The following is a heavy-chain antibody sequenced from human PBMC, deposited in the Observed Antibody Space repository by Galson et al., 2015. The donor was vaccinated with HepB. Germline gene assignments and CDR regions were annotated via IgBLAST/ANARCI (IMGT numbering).Heavy chain of an antibody. J-gene: IGHJ4*02. CDR2: IYYSGST. Sequence: LSLTCTVSGGSISSYYWSWIRQPPGKGLEWIGYIYYSGSTNYNPSLKSRVTISVDTSKNQFSLKLSSVTAADTAVYYCARRRRIAARRYYFDYWGQGTRVTVSS. D-gene: IGHD6-6*01. V-gene: IGHV4-59*01. CDR1: GGSISSYY. CDR3: ARRRRIAARRYYFDY.